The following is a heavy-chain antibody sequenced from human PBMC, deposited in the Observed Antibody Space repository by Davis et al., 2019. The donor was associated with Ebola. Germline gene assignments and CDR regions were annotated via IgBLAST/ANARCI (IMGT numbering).Heavy chain of an antibody. V-gene: IGHV4-39*01. D-gene: IGHD3-22*01. Sequence: MPSETLSLTCTVSGGSISSSSYYWGWIRQPPGKGLEWIGSIYYSGSTYYNPSLKSRVTISVDTSKNQFSLKLSSVTAADTAVYYCARLGGHYYDSSGYYSRYYFDYWGQGTLVTVSS. J-gene: IGHJ4*02. CDR2: IYYSGST. CDR3: ARLGGHYYDSSGYYSRYYFDY. CDR1: GGSISSSSYY.